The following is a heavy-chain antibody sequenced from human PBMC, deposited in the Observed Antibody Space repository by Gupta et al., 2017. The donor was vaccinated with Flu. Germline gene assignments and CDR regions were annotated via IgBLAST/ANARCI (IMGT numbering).Heavy chain of an antibody. CDR2: ISANNVYT. V-gene: IGHV1-18*01. J-gene: IGHJ5*02. Sequence: ITWVRQAPGQGLEWMGWISANNVYTNYAQKFQGRVTMTTDTATNTAYMELRSLRSDDTAVYDCARETSTAARVWLDPWGQGTLVTVSS. D-gene: IGHD6-6*01. CDR3: ARETSTAARVWLDP.